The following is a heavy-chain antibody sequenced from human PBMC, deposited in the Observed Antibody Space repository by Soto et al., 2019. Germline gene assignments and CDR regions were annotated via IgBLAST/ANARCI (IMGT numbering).Heavy chain of an antibody. Sequence: TLSLTCPVSGGSISSYYWSWIRQPPGKGLEWIGYIYYSGSTNYNPSLKSRVTISVDTSKNQFSLKLSSVTAADTAVYYCARLQFGGVIATDCTTEYYFDYWGQGTLVTVSS. V-gene: IGHV4-59*08. J-gene: IGHJ4*02. D-gene: IGHD3-16*02. CDR1: GGSISSYY. CDR2: IYYSGST. CDR3: ARLQFGGVIATDCTTEYYFDY.